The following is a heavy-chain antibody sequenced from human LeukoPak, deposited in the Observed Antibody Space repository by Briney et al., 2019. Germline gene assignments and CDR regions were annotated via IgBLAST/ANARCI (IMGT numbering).Heavy chain of an antibody. CDR3: ATPTTYYDILTGYYEGYYFDY. D-gene: IGHD3-9*01. Sequence: PGGSLRLSCAASGFTFSSYSMNWVRQAPGKGLEWVSYISSSSSTIYYADSVKGRFTISRDNSKNTLYLQMNSLRAEDTAVYYCATPTTYYDILTGYYEGYYFDYWGQGTLVTVSS. V-gene: IGHV3-48*01. J-gene: IGHJ4*02. CDR1: GFTFSSYS. CDR2: ISSSSSTI.